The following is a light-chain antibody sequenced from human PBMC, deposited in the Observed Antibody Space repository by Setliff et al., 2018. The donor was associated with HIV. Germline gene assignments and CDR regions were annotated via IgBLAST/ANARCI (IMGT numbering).Light chain of an antibody. V-gene: IGLV2-23*01. CDR2: QAT. Sequence: QSVLTQPASVSGSPGQSITISCTGTSSDVGRYNLVSWYQQHPGKAPKLMIYQATKRPSGVSNRFSGSKSGSTASLTISGLQAEDEADYYCCSNTGSNTYVFGTGTKVT. CDR3: CSNTGSNTYV. CDR1: SSDVGRYNL. J-gene: IGLJ1*01.